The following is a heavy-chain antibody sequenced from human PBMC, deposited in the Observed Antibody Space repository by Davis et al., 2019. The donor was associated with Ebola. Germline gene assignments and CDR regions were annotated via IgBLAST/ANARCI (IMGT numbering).Heavy chain of an antibody. V-gene: IGHV3-23*01. CDR1: VITFSSYA. D-gene: IGHD6-13*01. Sequence: GESLKISCADSVITFSSYAMTWVRQAPGKGLEWVSAISGSGGTTYYAGSVKGRFTVSRDNSKKTMYLQMNSLRAEDTAVYYCASGYSSSWYDYWGQGTLVTVSS. J-gene: IGHJ4*02. CDR3: ASGYSSSWYDY. CDR2: ISGSGGTT.